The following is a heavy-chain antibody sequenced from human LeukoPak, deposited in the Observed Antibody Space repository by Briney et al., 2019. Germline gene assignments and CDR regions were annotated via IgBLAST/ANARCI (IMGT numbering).Heavy chain of an antibody. V-gene: IGHV1-18*01. Sequence: ASVKVSCKASGYTFTSYGISWVRQAPGQGLEWMGWISAYNGNTNYAQKLQGRVTMTTDTSTSTAYMELRSLRSDDTAVYYCARNGLTTGAKNYYYYMDVWGKGTTVTVSS. J-gene: IGHJ6*03. D-gene: IGHD1-1*01. CDR2: ISAYNGNT. CDR3: ARNGLTTGAKNYYYYMDV. CDR1: GYTFTSYG.